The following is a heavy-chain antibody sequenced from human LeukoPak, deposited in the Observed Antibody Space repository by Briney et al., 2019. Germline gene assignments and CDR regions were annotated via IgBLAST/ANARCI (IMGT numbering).Heavy chain of an antibody. CDR2: INHSGST. V-gene: IGHV4-34*01. CDR3: ARGVRSAGTVYYYYYMDV. CDR1: GGSFSGYY. J-gene: IGHJ6*03. Sequence: SETLSLTCAVYGGSFSGYYWSWIRQPPGKGLEWLGEINHSGSTNYNPSLKSRVTISVDTSKNQFSLKLSSVTAADTAVYYCARGVRSAGTVYYYYYMDVWGKGTTVTVSS. D-gene: IGHD6-13*01.